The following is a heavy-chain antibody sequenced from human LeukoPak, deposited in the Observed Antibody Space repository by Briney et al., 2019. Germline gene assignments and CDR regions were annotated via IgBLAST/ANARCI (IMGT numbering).Heavy chain of an antibody. CDR1: GGSISSYY. J-gene: IGHJ6*02. CDR3: ARVVGYSNFYYYYGMDV. V-gene: IGHV4-59*01. D-gene: IGHD4-11*01. CDR2: IYYSGST. Sequence: SETLSLTCTVSGGSISSYYWSWIRQPPGKGLEWIGYIYYSGSTNYNPSLKSRVTIPVDTSKNQFSLKLNSVTAADTAVYYCARVVGYSNFYYYYGMDVWGQGTTVTVSS.